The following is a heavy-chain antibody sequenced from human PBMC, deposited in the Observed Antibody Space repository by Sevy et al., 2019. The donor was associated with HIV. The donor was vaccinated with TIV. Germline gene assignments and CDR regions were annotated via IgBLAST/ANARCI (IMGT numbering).Heavy chain of an antibody. CDR1: GGSFGSSSYY. CDR2: IYTSGTT. Sequence: SETLSLTCTVSGGSFGSSSYYWNWIRQPAGKGLEWIGRIYTSGTTNYNPSLKSRVTMSVDTSKNQFSLNLSSVTAADTAVYYCAGRIAVAAFDYWGQGTLVTVSS. J-gene: IGHJ4*02. CDR3: AGRIAVAAFDY. D-gene: IGHD6-19*01. V-gene: IGHV4-61*02.